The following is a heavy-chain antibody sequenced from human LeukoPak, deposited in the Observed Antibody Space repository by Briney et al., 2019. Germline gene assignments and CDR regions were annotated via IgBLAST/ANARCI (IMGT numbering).Heavy chain of an antibody. CDR1: GFTFNYYA. D-gene: IGHD3-22*01. Sequence: GGSLRLSCAVSGFTFNYYAMSWVRQAPGEGLEGLEWVSTISGSGVSTYYADSVKGRFTISRDNSTSTLYLQMNSLRAEDTAIYYCAKGRYYDSSGSNWFDPWGQGTLVTVSS. CDR3: AKGRYYDSSGSNWFDP. CDR2: ISGSGVST. J-gene: IGHJ5*02. V-gene: IGHV3-23*01.